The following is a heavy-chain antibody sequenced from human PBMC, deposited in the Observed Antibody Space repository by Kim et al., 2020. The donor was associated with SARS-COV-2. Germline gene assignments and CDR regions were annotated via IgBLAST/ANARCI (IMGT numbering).Heavy chain of an antibody. Sequence: SETLSLTCTVSGGSISGYFWSWIRQPAGKGLEWIGRIYTSGSTDYNPSINSRVTMSLDTSKNQFSLKLSSVTAADTAVYYCARAQLTFNPSADYHFGCWGHGALGTVYS. J-gene: IGHJ4*01. CDR2: IYTSGST. D-gene: IGHD1-20*01. V-gene: IGHV4-4*07. CDR3: ARAQLTFNPSADYHFGC. CDR1: GGSISGYF.